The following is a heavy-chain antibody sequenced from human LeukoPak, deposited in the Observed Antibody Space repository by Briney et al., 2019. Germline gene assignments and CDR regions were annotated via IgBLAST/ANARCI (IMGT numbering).Heavy chain of an antibody. CDR3: AQGSGFDYLDPGH. J-gene: IGHJ4*02. CDR2: INPNSGDT. V-gene: IGHV1-2*02. D-gene: IGHD5-12*01. CDR1: GYTFTDYY. Sequence: ASVKVSCKASGYTFTDYYIHWVRQAPGQGLEWMGWINPNSGDTNYAQKFQGRVTMTRDTSISTAYMEVRRLRSDDTAVYYCAQGSGFDYLDPGHWGQGHLVTVSS.